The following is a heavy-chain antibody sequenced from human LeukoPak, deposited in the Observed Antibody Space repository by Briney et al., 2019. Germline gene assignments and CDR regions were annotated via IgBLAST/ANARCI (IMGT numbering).Heavy chain of an antibody. D-gene: IGHD3-3*01. CDR3: ARSMGYYTPYAFDI. J-gene: IGHJ3*02. CDR1: GFTVSSNY. Sequence: GGSLRLSCAASGFTVSSNYMSWVRQAPGKGLEWVSVIYSGGSTYYADSVKGRFTISRDNSKNTLYLQMNSLRAEDTAVYYCARSMGYYTPYAFDIWGQGTMVTVSS. CDR2: IYSGGST. V-gene: IGHV3-66*01.